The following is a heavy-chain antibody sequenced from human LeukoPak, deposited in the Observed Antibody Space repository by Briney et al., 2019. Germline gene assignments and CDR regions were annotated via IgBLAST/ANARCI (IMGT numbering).Heavy chain of an antibody. CDR1: GFTFNSYW. CDR2: INTDGSRT. V-gene: IGHV3-74*01. D-gene: IGHD3-16*02. J-gene: IGHJ6*03. Sequence: GGSLRPSCAASGFTFNSYWIHWVRQAPGKGLVWVSRINTDGSRTNYADSVKGRFAISRDDAKNAVHLQMYSLGAEDSAVYYCVRGASLAYYMDVWGKGTTVTVSS. CDR3: VRGASLAYYMDV.